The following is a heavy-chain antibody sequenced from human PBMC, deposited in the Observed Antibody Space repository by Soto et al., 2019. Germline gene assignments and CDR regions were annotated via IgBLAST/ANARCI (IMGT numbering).Heavy chain of an antibody. CDR1: GYSFTSYW. V-gene: IGHV5-51*01. J-gene: IGHJ4*02. D-gene: IGHD5-18*01. Sequence: GESLKISCKGSGYSFTSYWIGWVRQMPGKGREWMGIIYPGDSDTRYSPSFQGQVTISADKSISTAFLQWSSLKASDTTMYCCARLPRERSPRGYSYGFDYWGQGTLVTVSS. CDR3: ARLPRERSPRGYSYGFDY. CDR2: IYPGDSDT.